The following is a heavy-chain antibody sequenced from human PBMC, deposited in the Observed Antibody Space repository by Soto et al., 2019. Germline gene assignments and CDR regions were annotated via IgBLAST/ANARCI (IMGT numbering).Heavy chain of an antibody. CDR3: ARGVVVSRGAFDI. V-gene: IGHV4-30-2*01. J-gene: IGHJ3*02. Sequence: QLQLQESGSGLVKPSQTLSLTCAVSGGSISSGGYSWSWIRQPPGKGLEWIGYIYHSGSTYYNPSLESRGTISVDRAKNQFSLKLSSVTAADTAVYYCARGVVVSRGAFDIWGQGTMVTVSS. CDR1: GGSISSGGYS. CDR2: IYHSGST. D-gene: IGHD3-22*01.